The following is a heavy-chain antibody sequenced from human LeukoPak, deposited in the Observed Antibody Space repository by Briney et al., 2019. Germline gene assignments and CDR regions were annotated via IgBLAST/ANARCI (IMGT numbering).Heavy chain of an antibody. D-gene: IGHD3-16*01. CDR1: GGFISSHY. CDR2: IYYSGST. J-gene: IGHJ4*02. Sequence: SETLSLTCTVSGGFISSHYWSWIRQSPGKGLEWIGYIYYSGSTNYNPSLKSRVTISVDTSKNQFSLKLSSVTAADTAVYYCAREGGGFDYWGQGTLVTVSS. V-gene: IGHV4-59*11. CDR3: AREGGGFDY.